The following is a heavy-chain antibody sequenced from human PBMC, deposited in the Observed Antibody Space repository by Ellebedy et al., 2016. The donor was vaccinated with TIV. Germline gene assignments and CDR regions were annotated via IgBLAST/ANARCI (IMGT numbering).Heavy chain of an antibody. CDR3: ARDMAWGNERVIDAFDI. V-gene: IGHV3-7*03. CDR1: GFSFSSYW. D-gene: IGHD7-27*01. J-gene: IGHJ3*02. Sequence: GGSLRLSCAASGFSFSSYWMSWVRQVPGKGLEWVANIRTDGNEKNYVDSVKGRFTISRDNAKNSLYLQMNSLRVEDTAVYYCARDMAWGNERVIDAFDIWGQGTMVTVSS. CDR2: IRTDGNEK.